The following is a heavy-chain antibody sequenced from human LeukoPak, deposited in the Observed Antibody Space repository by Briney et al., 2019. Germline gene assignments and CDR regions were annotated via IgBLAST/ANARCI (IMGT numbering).Heavy chain of an antibody. Sequence: PSETLSLTCTVSGGSISSYYWSWIRQPPGKGREWIAYIYYSGSTNYNPSLESRVTISVDTSNNQFSLRLSSVTAADTAVYYCARVRYNWNRDFDYWGQGTLVTVSS. CDR3: ARVRYNWNRDFDY. D-gene: IGHD1-20*01. V-gene: IGHV4-59*01. CDR2: IYYSGST. J-gene: IGHJ4*02. CDR1: GGSISSYY.